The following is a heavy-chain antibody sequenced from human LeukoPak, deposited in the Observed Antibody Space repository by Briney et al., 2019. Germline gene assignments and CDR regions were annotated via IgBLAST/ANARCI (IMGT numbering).Heavy chain of an antibody. V-gene: IGHV3-23*01. J-gene: IGHJ2*01. D-gene: IGHD3-22*01. Sequence: GGSLRLSCAASGFTFSSYAMSWVSHAPGEGLEWVSAISGSAGSTYYADSVKGRFTFSRDNAKNSLYLQMNSLRAEDTAVYYCARGRRYDSSGYYYAPWYFDLWGRGTLVTVSS. CDR1: GFTFSSYA. CDR2: ISGSAGST. CDR3: ARGRRYDSSGYYYAPWYFDL.